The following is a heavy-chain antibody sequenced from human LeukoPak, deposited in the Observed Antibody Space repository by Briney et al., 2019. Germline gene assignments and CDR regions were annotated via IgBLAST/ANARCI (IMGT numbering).Heavy chain of an antibody. CDR2: IKQDGSEK. CDR3: ATSYDMGWLIGY. Sequence: GGSLRLSCAASGFTFGDTWMNWVRQVPGQGLEWVANIKQDGSEKFYMASVKGRFTISRDNGKSSLCLQMNSLRAEDTALYYCATSYDMGWLIGYWGQGTLVTVSS. V-gene: IGHV3-7*03. J-gene: IGHJ4*02. CDR1: GFTFGDTW. D-gene: IGHD3/OR15-3a*01.